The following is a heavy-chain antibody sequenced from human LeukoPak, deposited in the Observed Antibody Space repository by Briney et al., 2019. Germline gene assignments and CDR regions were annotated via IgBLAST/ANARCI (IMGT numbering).Heavy chain of an antibody. V-gene: IGHV4-61*02. Sequence: SETLSLTCTVSGDSISSDTYYWNWIRQSAGKGLEWIGRIYTSGDTYYNPSLKSRVTISVGTSENQFSLKLTSVTAADAAMYYCAREYRSGYFYVHDAFDMWGQGTMVIVSS. CDR3: AREYRSGYFYVHDAFDM. CDR1: GDSISSDTYY. J-gene: IGHJ3*02. CDR2: IYTSGDT. D-gene: IGHD3-22*01.